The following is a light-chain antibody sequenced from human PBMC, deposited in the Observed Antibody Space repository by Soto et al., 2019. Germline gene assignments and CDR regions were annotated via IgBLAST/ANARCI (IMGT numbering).Light chain of an antibody. Sequence: QSVLTQPPSVSGAPGQRVTISCTGSSSTIGVGYDVHWYQHLPGTAPKLLIYGKNTRPSGVPDRFSGSKSGTSASLAITGLQAEDEADYYCQSFDSSLSGHVVFGGGTRLTVL. CDR2: GKN. CDR1: SSTIGVGYD. V-gene: IGLV1-40*01. CDR3: QSFDSSLSGHVV. J-gene: IGLJ2*01.